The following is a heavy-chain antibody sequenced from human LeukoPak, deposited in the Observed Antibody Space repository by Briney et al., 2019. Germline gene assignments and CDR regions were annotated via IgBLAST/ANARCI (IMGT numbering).Heavy chain of an antibody. Sequence: TGGSLRLYCAASGITFSSYAMSWVRQAAGKGLEWVSAISGSGRSTYYTDSVKGRFTISRDNSKNTVYLQMNSLRAEDTAVYYCAPGASGSYYYGMDVWGQGTTVTVSS. CDR3: APGASGSYYYGMDV. CDR2: ISGSGRST. V-gene: IGHV3-23*01. J-gene: IGHJ6*02. CDR1: GITFSSYA. D-gene: IGHD1-26*01.